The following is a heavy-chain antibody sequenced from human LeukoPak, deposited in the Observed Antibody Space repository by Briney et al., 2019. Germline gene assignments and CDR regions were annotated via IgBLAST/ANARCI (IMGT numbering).Heavy chain of an antibody. CDR3: AKVNSGSYLFYFDY. CDR1: GFTSSSYA. Sequence: PGGSLRLSCAASGFTSSSYAMSWVRQAPGKGLEWVSAISGSGGSTFYADSVKGRFTTSRDNSKNTLYLQMNSLRAEDTALYYCAKVNSGSYLFYFDYWGQGTLATVSS. CDR2: ISGSGGST. J-gene: IGHJ4*02. D-gene: IGHD1-26*01. V-gene: IGHV3-23*01.